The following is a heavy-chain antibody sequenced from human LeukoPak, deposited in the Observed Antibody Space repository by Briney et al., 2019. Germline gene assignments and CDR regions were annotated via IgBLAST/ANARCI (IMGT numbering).Heavy chain of an antibody. CDR1: GFTFSSYA. D-gene: IGHD5-18*01. CDR2: ISGSGGST. Sequence: SGGSLRLSCAASGFTFSSYAMSWVRQAPGKGLEWVSAISGSGGSTYYADSVKGRFTISRDNSKNTLYLQMNSLRAEDTAVYYCAKITRRYSYSDYWGQGTLVTVSS. J-gene: IGHJ4*02. CDR3: AKITRRYSYSDY. V-gene: IGHV3-23*01.